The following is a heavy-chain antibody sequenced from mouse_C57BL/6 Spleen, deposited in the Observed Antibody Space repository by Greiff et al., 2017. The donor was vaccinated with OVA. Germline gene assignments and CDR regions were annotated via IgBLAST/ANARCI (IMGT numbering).Heavy chain of an antibody. CDR2: IRNKANGYTT. D-gene: IGHD1-1*01. CDR3: ARSPAVVAPRWYFDV. V-gene: IGHV7-3*01. CDR1: GFTFTDYY. Sequence: EVQGVESGGGLVQPGGSLSLSCAASGFTFTDYYMSWVRQPPGKALEWLGFIRNKANGYTTEYSASVKGRFTISRDNSQSILYLQMNALRAEDSATYYCARSPAVVAPRWYFDVWGTGTTVTVSS. J-gene: IGHJ1*03.